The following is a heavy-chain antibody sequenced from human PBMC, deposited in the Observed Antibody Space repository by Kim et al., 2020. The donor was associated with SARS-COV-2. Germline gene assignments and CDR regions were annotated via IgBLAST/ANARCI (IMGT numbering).Heavy chain of an antibody. J-gene: IGHJ2*01. D-gene: IGHD2-21*02. CDR2: VSYDGNNR. CDR3: AKDGGKYSVVTKRARKWHFDL. V-gene: IGHV3-30*18. Sequence: GGSLRLSCSGAGFTFSRVAMHWVRQAPGKGLEWVAVVSYDGNNRYYADSVKGRFSISRDNSKSTLHLQMSSLRPEDTAVYFCAKDGGKYSVVTKRARKWHFDLWGRGTLVAVSS. CDR1: GFTFSRVA.